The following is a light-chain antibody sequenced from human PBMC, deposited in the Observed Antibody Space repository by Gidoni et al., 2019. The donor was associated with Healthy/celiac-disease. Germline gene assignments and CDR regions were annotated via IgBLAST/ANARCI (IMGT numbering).Light chain of an antibody. J-gene: IGKJ1*01. CDR3: QQYYSTLTWT. V-gene: IGKV4-1*01. CDR2: WAS. Sequence: DIVMTQSPDPLAVSLGERATINCKSSQSVLFSSHNKYYLAWYQQKPGQPPKLLIYWASTRESGVPDRFSGSGSGTDFTLPISSLQAEDVAVYYCQQYYSTLTWTFGQGTKVEIK. CDR1: QSVLFSSHNKYY.